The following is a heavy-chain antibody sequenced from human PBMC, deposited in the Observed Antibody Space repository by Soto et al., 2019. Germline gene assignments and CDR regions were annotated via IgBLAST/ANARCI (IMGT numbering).Heavy chain of an antibody. CDR2: INSAGTIT. Sequence: EVQLVESGGAVVQPGGSLRLSCAASGFTFNTYWMHWVRQVPGKGLVWVSRINSAGTITSYADSVRGRFTISRDNAKNTVYLQMNSLRADDTAVYYCARDKTPAETPGDDFDYWGQGTLVTVSS. CDR1: GFTFNTYW. CDR3: ARDKTPAETPGDDFDY. V-gene: IGHV3-74*01. J-gene: IGHJ4*02. D-gene: IGHD2-15*01.